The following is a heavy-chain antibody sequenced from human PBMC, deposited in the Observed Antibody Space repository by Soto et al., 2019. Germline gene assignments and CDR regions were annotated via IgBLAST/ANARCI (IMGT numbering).Heavy chain of an antibody. CDR2: INSDGSST. CDR1: GFTFSSYW. Sequence: EVQLVESGGGLVQPGGSLRLSCAASGFTFSSYWMHWVRQAPGKGLVWVSRINSDGSSTSYADSVKGRFTISRDNAKNTLYLQMNSLRAEDTAVYYCARDIIAVAGPYYYYYGMDVWGQGTTVTVSS. J-gene: IGHJ6*02. D-gene: IGHD6-19*01. CDR3: ARDIIAVAGPYYYYYGMDV. V-gene: IGHV3-74*01.